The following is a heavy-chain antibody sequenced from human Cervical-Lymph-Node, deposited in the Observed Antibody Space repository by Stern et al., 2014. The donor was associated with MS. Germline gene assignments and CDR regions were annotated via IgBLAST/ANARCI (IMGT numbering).Heavy chain of an antibody. V-gene: IGHV3-64D*06. CDR1: GFTFSSYA. CDR3: VKVDGYNHFDY. J-gene: IGHJ4*02. CDR2: ISSNGGST. D-gene: IGHD5-24*01. Sequence: EVQLVQSGGGLVQPGGSLRLSCSASGFTFSSYAMHWVRQAPGKGLEYVSAISSNGGSTYYADSVKGRFTISRDNSKNTLYLQMSSLRAEDTAVYYCVKVDGYNHFDYWGQGTLVTVSS.